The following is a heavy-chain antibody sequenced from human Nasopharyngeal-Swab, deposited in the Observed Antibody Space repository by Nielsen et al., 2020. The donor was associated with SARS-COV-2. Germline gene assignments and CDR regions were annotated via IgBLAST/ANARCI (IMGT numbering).Heavy chain of an antibody. V-gene: IGHV3-30-3*01. CDR3: AKELKVRGVLRAFDP. CDR1: GFTFSSSG. D-gene: IGHD3-10*01. Sequence: GESLKISCAASGFTFSSSGMDWVRQAPGKGLEWVAVISYDGSNKYYADSVKGRFTISRDNSKNTLYLQMNSLRAEDTAVYYCAKELKVRGVLRAFDPWGQGTLVTVSS. CDR2: ISYDGSNK. J-gene: IGHJ5*02.